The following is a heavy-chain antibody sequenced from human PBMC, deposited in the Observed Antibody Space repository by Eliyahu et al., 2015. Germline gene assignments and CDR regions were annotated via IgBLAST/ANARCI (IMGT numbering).Heavy chain of an antibody. CDR3: AGGAIVVVPAAIFAYYGMDV. CDR2: IYTSGST. J-gene: IGHJ6*02. Sequence: QVQLQESGPGLVKPSETLSLTCXVSGXSXXXXYWSWXRXPAGKGLEWIGRIYTSGSTNYNPSLKSRVTMSVDTSKNQFSLKLSSVTAADTAVYYCAGGAIVVVPAAIFAYYGMDVWGQGTTVTVSS. V-gene: IGHV4-4*07. D-gene: IGHD2-2*01. CDR1: GXSXXXXY.